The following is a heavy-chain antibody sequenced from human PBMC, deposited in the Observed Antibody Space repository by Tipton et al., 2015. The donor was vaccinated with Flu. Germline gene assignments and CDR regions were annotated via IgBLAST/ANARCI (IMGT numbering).Heavy chain of an antibody. Sequence: QLVQSGDEVKKPGASVKVSCKASGYMFIRYAMSWVRQAPGQGLEWMGWIRASNGNTKYAQDLQGRVIMTTDTSTSTAYMELRSLRSDDTAIYYCARSSTRGESDFWGQGILVTVSS. D-gene: IGHD3-16*01. CDR3: ARSSTRGESDF. V-gene: IGHV1-18*01. J-gene: IGHJ4*02. CDR1: GYMFIRYA. CDR2: IRASNGNT.